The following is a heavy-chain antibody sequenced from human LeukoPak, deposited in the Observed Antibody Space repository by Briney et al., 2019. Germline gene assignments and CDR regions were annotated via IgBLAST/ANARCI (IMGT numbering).Heavy chain of an antibody. D-gene: IGHD5-12*01. CDR2: IYTSGST. V-gene: IGHV4-61*02. J-gene: IGHJ6*03. Sequence: SETLSLTCTVSGNSISSGDNYWSWIRQPAGKGLEWIGRIYTSGSTYYNPSLKSRVTISVDTSKNQFSLKLSSVTAADTAVYYCARDGYLHSYYYYMDVWGKGTTVTVSS. CDR1: GNSISSGDNY. CDR3: ARDGYLHSYYYYMDV.